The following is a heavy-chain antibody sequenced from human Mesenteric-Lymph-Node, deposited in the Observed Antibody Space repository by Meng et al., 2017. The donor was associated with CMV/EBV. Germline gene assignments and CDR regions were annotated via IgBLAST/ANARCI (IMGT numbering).Heavy chain of an antibody. Sequence: SVKVSCKVSGGAFSSYAISWVRQAPGQGLEWVGAIIPTFGTSNYGQKFQGRVTMTTDGSTRTAYMELSSLRSEDTAIYYCARDMSASAPLGYWGQGTLVTVSS. D-gene: IGHD3-10*01. V-gene: IGHV1-69*05. CDR3: ARDMSASAPLGY. CDR1: GGAFSSYA. CDR2: IIPTFGTS. J-gene: IGHJ4*02.